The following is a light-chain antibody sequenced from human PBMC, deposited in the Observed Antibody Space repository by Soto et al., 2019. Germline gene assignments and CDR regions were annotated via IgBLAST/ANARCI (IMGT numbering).Light chain of an antibody. CDR2: GAS. V-gene: IGKV3-15*01. J-gene: IGKJ4*01. CDR3: QQYHNWPPLT. Sequence: EIVMTQSPATLSVSPGERATLSCRASQSVSSNLAWYQHKPGQAPRLLIFGASTRDTGIPARFSGSGSGTEFTLTISSLQSEDSAVYYCQQYHNWPPLTFGGGTKVEIK. CDR1: QSVSSN.